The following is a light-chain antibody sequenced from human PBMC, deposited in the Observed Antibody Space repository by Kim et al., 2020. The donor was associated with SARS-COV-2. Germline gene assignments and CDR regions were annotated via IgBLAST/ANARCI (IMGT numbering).Light chain of an antibody. CDR1: QSVRNNY. J-gene: IGKJ2*01. V-gene: IGKV3-20*01. CDR2: DAS. Sequence: EIVLTQSPGTLSLSPGERATLSCRASQSVRNNYLAWYQQKPGQVHTLLIYDASIRATGIPDRFSASGSGTDFTLTISRLEPEDSAVYYRQQYGSSPNTFGQGTKLEI. CDR3: QQYGSSPNT.